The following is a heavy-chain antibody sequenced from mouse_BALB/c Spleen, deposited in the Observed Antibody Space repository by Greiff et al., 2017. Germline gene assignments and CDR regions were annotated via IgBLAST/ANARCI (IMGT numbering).Heavy chain of an antibody. CDR2: ISDGGSYT. CDR3: ARDRGSSSRWFAD. CDR1: GFTFSDYY. J-gene: IGHJ3*01. V-gene: IGHV5-4*02. Sequence: EVKLMESGGGLVKPGGSLKLSCAASGFTFSDYYMYWVRQTQEKRLEWVATISDGGSYTYYPDSVKGRFTISRDNAKNNLYLQMSSLKSEDTAMYYCARDRGSSSRWFADWGQGTLVTVSA. D-gene: IGHD1-1*01.